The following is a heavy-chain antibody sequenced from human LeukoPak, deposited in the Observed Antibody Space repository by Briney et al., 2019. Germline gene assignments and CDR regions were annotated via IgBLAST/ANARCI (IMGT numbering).Heavy chain of an antibody. CDR1: GGSISSSSYY. D-gene: IGHD3-3*01. J-gene: IGHJ4*02. V-gene: IGHV4-39*01. Sequence: KPSETLSLTCTVSGGSISSSSYYWGWIRQPPGKGLEWIGSIYYSGNTYYNPSLKSRVTVSVDMSKNQFSLKLSSVTAADTAAYYCASQRSGYYFDYWGQGTLVTVSS. CDR3: ASQRSGYYFDY. CDR2: IYYSGNT.